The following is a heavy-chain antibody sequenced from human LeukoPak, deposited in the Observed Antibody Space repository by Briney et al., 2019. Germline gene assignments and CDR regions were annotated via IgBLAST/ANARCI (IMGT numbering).Heavy chain of an antibody. CDR3: ARGTMVRGVPMPYFDY. Sequence: SETLSLTCIVSGGSISSYYWSWIRQPPGKGLEWIGYIYYSGSTNYNPSLKSRVTISVDTSKNQFSLKLSSVTAADTAVYYCARGTMVRGVPMPYFDYWGQGTLVTVSS. CDR1: GGSISSYY. V-gene: IGHV4-59*12. CDR2: IYYSGST. J-gene: IGHJ4*02. D-gene: IGHD3-10*01.